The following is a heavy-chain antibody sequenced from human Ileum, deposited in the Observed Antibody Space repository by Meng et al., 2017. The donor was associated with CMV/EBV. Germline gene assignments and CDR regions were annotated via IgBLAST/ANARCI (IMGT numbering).Heavy chain of an antibody. J-gene: IGHJ6*02. CDR1: GFTFNNYC. CDR2: INQDGSEK. V-gene: IGHV3-7*01. D-gene: IGHD2-2*01. CDR3: AIARLGDFVVVPDAKTFQYYYYNGLDV. Sequence: GESLKISCVASGFTFNNYCMTWVRQAPGKGLEWVANINQDGSEKYYVDSVKGRFTISRDNAKNSVYLQMNSLRVEDTADYYCAIARLGDFVVVPDAKTFQYYYYNGLDVWGQGTTVTVSS.